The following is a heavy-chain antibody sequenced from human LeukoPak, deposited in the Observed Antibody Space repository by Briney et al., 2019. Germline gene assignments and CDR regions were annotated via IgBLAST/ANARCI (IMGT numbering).Heavy chain of an antibody. Sequence: GGSLRLSCAASGFTFSSYAMSWVRQAPGKGLEWVSAISGSGGSTYYADSVKGRFTISRDNSKNTLYLQMNSLRAEDTAVYYCAKTIVESTTVRGVIITRPYYFDYWGQGTLVTVSS. V-gene: IGHV3-23*01. CDR1: GFTFSSYA. D-gene: IGHD3-10*01. J-gene: IGHJ4*02. CDR2: ISGSGGST. CDR3: AKTIVESTTVRGVIITRPYYFDY.